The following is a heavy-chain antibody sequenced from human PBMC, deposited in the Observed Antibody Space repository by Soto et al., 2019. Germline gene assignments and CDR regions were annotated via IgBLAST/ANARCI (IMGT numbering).Heavy chain of an antibody. Sequence: SVKVSCKASGGTSSSYAISWVRQAPGQGLEWMGGIIPIFGTANYAQKFQGRVTITADESTSTAYMELSSLRSEDTAVYYCASRYCSSTSCSPYYYYGMDVWGQGATVTVSS. V-gene: IGHV1-69*13. CDR1: GGTSSSYA. CDR3: ASRYCSSTSCSPYYYYGMDV. CDR2: IIPIFGTA. D-gene: IGHD2-2*01. J-gene: IGHJ6*02.